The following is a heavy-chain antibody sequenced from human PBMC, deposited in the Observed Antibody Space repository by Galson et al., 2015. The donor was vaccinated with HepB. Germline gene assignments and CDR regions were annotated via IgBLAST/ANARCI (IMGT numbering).Heavy chain of an antibody. CDR3: AKDRNSTSPGTYGMDV. CDR1: GFIFSDYY. CDR2: ISGSGGTT. Sequence: SLRLSCAASGFIFSDYYMSWIRQAPGKGLEWVSAISGSGGTTYYADSVRGRFTISRDNTKRTLYLQMNRLRGEDTALYYCAKDRNSTSPGTYGMDVWGQGTTVTVFS. D-gene: IGHD6-6*01. J-gene: IGHJ6*02. V-gene: IGHV3-23*01.